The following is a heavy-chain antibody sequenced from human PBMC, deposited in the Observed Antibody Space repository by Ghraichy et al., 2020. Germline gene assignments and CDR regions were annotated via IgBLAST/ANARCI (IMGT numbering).Heavy chain of an antibody. CDR3: ARDRMYSSGWFNDAFDI. Sequence: LSLTCTVSGGSISSGSYYWSWIRQPAGKGLEWIGRIYTSGSTNYNPSLKSRVTMSVDTSKNQFSLKLSSVTAADTAVYYCARDRMYSSGWFNDAFDIWGQGTMVTVSS. D-gene: IGHD6-19*01. J-gene: IGHJ3*02. CDR1: GGSISSGSYY. V-gene: IGHV4-61*02. CDR2: IYTSGST.